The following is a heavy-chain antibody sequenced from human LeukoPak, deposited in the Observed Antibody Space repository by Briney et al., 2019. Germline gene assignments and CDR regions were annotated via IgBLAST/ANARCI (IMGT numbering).Heavy chain of an antibody. CDR1: GGSISSGGYY. CDR2: IYYSGST. CDR3: ARETPYYYDSSGYFPSSY. D-gene: IGHD3-22*01. V-gene: IGHV4-30-4*08. Sequence: PSETLSLTCTVSGGSISSGGYYWSWIRQPPGKGLEWIGYIYYSGSTYYNPSLKSRVTISVDTSKNQFSLKLSSVTAADTAVYYCARETPYYYDSSGYFPSSYWGQGTLVTVSS. J-gene: IGHJ4*02.